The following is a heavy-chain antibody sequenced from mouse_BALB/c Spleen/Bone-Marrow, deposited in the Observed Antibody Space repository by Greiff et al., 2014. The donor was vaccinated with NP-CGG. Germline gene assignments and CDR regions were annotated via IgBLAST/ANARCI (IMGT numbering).Heavy chain of an antibody. D-gene: IGHD2-3*01. J-gene: IGHJ4*01. CDR3: VREDGHLHYYSMDY. V-gene: IGHV2-9*02. CDR1: GFSLTSYG. Sequence: QVQLQQPGPGLVAPSQSLSITCTVSGFSLTSYGVHWVRQPPGKGLEWLGVIWAGGSTNYNSALMSRLSISKDNSKSQVFLKMNSLQTDGTAMYYCVREDGHLHYYSMDYWGQGTSVTVSS. CDR2: IWAGGST.